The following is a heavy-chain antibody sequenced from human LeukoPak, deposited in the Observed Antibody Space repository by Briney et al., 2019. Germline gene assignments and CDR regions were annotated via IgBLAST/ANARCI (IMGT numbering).Heavy chain of an antibody. D-gene: IGHD3-22*01. CDR3: AKFQWGYWDAYFDY. J-gene: IGHJ4*02. V-gene: IGHV3-23*01. CDR2: ISGSGGST. CDR1: GFTFSSYA. Sequence: QTGGSLRLSCAASGFTFSSYAMSWVRQAPGKGLEWVSAISGSGGSTYYADSVKGRFTISRDNSKNTLYLQMNSLRAEDTAVYYCAKFQWGYWDAYFDYWGQGTLVTVSS.